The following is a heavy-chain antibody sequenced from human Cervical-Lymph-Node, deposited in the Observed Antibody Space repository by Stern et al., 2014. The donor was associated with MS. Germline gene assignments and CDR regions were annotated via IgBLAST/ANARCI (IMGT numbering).Heavy chain of an antibody. Sequence: EVQLVESGGGLVKPGGSLRLSCAASGLSFRGYSMNWVRQSAGKRPEWVSSISSSMSYISYIESVKGLFTIHRDNANNTFVLQSDSLIVDVTAVYFCARDERIGVAGTNYVMDVLGQGTTFIVSS. CDR2: ISSSMSYI. D-gene: IGHD6-19*01. CDR1: GLSFRGYS. CDR3: ARDERIGVAGTNYVMDV. V-gene: IGHV3-21*01. J-gene: IGHJ6*02.